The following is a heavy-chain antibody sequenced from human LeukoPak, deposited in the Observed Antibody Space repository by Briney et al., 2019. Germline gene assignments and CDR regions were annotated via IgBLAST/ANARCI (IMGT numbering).Heavy chain of an antibody. CDR1: GFSFGDYT. D-gene: IGHD1-26*01. J-gene: IGHJ4*02. Sequence: GQSLRVSCTGSGFSFGDYTMTRFRQAPGRGLEWVGLITGKAYGEATDYAASVRGRFTLSRDDSRSIAYLQMNSLEIEDTAVYYCVRGGSYGPLDYWGQGTLVTVSS. CDR2: ITGKAYGEAT. CDR3: VRGGSYGPLDY. V-gene: IGHV3-49*03.